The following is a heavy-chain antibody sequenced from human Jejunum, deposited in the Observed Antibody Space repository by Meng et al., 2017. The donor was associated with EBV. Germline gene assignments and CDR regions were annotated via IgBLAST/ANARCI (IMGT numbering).Heavy chain of an antibody. CDR1: GFTVSDYY. CDR2: ISSRSSTI. D-gene: IGHD5-24*01. CDR3: AREMSTITCFDY. V-gene: IGHV3-11*01. J-gene: IGHJ4*02. Sequence: QVPLVEAGGGLVKPGGSRRLFCGTSGFTVSDYYMAWVRQAPGKGLEWVSYISSRSSTIYYADSVKGRFTISRDNAHNSLYLQMNSLRAEDTAVYYCAREMSTITCFDYWGQGTLVTVSS.